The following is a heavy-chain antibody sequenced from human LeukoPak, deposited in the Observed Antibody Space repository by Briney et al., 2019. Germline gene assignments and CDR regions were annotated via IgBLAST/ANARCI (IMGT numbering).Heavy chain of an antibody. Sequence: GASVRVSCKASGYTFTSYYMNWVRQAPGQGLEWMGMINPSGGSTSYAQKFQGRVTVTRDTSTGTVYMELSSLRSEDTAMYYCARGSINYNSGGYYDNPPLDYWGQGTMVTVSS. CDR1: GYTFTSYY. D-gene: IGHD3-22*01. J-gene: IGHJ4*02. CDR2: INPSGGST. V-gene: IGHV1-46*01. CDR3: ARGSINYNSGGYYDNPPLDY.